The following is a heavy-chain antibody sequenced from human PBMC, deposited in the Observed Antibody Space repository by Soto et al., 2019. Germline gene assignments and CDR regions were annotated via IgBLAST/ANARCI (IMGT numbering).Heavy chain of an antibody. D-gene: IGHD3-3*01. CDR2: ISYSGGT. CDR3: ARAYDFWSGYGDFDY. CDR1: GGSVSSGAYY. V-gene: IGHV4-61*08. Sequence: QVQLQESGPGLVKPSETLSLTCTVSGGSVSSGAYYWSWIRQPPGKGLEWIGYISYSGGTNYNPSLQSRVTISVDTSKTQFSLKLSSVSAADTAVYYCARAYDFWSGYGDFDYWGQGTLVTVSS. J-gene: IGHJ4*02.